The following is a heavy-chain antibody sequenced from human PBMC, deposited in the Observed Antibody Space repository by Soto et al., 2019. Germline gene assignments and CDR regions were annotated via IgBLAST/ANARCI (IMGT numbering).Heavy chain of an antibody. CDR1: GFSLSTSGVG. J-gene: IGHJ4*02. Sequence: QITLKESGPTLVKPTQTLTLTCTFSGFSLSTSGVGVGWIRQPPGKALEWLALIYWSDDKRYSPSLKSSLTITKDTSKNQVVLTMTNMDPVDTATYYCAHIGALGSASVQFDSWGQGTLVTVSS. V-gene: IGHV2-5*01. CDR2: IYWSDDK. CDR3: AHIGALGSASVQFDS. D-gene: IGHD2-2*01.